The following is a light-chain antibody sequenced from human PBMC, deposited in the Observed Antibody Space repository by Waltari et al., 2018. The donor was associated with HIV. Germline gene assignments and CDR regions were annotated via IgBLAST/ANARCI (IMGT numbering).Light chain of an antibody. CDR1: SSHIRAYNY. CDR3: SSYTVPGTL. J-gene: IGLJ1*01. CDR2: DVS. Sequence: SALTQPASVSGSPGQSLTISCPGTSSHIRAYNYVSCYQQYPGKAPKLMIYDVSNRPSGVSTRFSGSKSGNTASLTISGLQAEDEADYYCSSYTVPGTLFGTGTRVTVL. V-gene: IGLV2-14*01.